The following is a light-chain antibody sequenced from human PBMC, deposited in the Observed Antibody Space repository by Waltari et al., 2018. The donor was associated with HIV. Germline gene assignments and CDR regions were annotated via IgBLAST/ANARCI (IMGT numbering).Light chain of an antibody. V-gene: IGLV1-51*02. Sequence: QSVITQPPSVSAAPGQKVTISCSGGISNVGENYVSWYQQVPGEAPKLLMYENNKRPSGIPDRFSGSKSGTSATLDITGLQTGDEADYYCGTWDSSLSAYVFGTGTKVPVL. J-gene: IGLJ1*01. CDR1: ISNVGENY. CDR3: GTWDSSLSAYV. CDR2: ENN.